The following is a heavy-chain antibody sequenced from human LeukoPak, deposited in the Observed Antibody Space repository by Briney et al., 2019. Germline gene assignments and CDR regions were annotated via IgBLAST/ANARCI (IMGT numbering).Heavy chain of an antibody. V-gene: IGHV3-21*01. CDR2: ISSSSSYI. J-gene: IGHJ4*02. Sequence: NPGGSLRLSCAASGFTFSSCSMKWVRQAPGKGLEWVSFISSSSSYIYYADSVKGRFTISRDNAKNSLYLQMNSLRAEDTAVYYCARGGASELYYFDYWGQGTLVTVSS. CDR1: GFTFSSCS. CDR3: ARGGASELYYFDY. D-gene: IGHD2-15*01.